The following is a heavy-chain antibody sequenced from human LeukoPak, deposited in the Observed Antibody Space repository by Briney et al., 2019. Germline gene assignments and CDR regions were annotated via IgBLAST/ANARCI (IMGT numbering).Heavy chain of an antibody. V-gene: IGHV3-33*06. D-gene: IGHD3-9*01. CDR2: IWYDGSNK. CDR1: GFTFSSYG. J-gene: IGHJ4*02. Sequence: PGGSLGLSCAASGFTFSSYGIHWVRQAPGKGLEWVALIWYDGSNKYYADSVKGRFTISRDNSKNTLYLQMNSLRAEDTAVYYCAKDHYDVLTGTTYYFDHWGRGTLVTVSS. CDR3: AKDHYDVLTGTTYYFDH.